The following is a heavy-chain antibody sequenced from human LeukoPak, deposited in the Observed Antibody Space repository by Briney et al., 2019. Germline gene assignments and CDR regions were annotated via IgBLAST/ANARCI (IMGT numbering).Heavy chain of an antibody. J-gene: IGHJ4*02. CDR2: IYYSGST. Sequence: SETLSLTCAVYGGSFSGYYWSWIREPPGKGLEWIGSIYYSGSTYYNPSLKSRVTISVDTSKNQFSLKLSSVTAADTAVYYCARTGDDYSNYEGPVHYWGQGTLVTVSS. D-gene: IGHD4-11*01. V-gene: IGHV4-34*01. CDR3: ARTGDDYSNYEGPVHY. CDR1: GGSFSGYY.